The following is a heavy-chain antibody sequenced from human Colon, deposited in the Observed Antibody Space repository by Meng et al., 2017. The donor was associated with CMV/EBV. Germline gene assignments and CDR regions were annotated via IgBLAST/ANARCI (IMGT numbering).Heavy chain of an antibody. D-gene: IGHD2-2*01. CDR3: AKEIVPAAPTGCFDP. CDR2: IYSGGTST. CDR1: GFTFSSYA. J-gene: IGHJ5*02. V-gene: IGHV3-23*03. Sequence: GGSLRLSCAASGFTFSSYAMSWVRQAPGKGLEWVSLIYSGGTSTNYADSVKGRFTISRDNSKNTLYLQMNSPRAEDTAVYYCAKEIVPAAPTGCFDPWGQGTLVTVSS.